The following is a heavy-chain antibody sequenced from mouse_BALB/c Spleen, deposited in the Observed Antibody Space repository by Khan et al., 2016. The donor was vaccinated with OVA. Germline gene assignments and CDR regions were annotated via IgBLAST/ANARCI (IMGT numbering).Heavy chain of an antibody. D-gene: IGHD2-2*01. CDR2: ISSGGTYT. Sequence: EVELVESGGDLVRPGGSLKLSCAASGFSFSSYSMSWVRRTPEKRLEWVTTISSGGTYTYYSDSVTGRFTISRDNANNSLYLHMSRLRSEDTAIYYCARHEGYYGYVQGEYWGQGTSVTVSS. CDR1: GFSFSSYS. V-gene: IGHV5-9-3*01. J-gene: IGHJ4*01. CDR3: ARHEGYYGYVQGEY.